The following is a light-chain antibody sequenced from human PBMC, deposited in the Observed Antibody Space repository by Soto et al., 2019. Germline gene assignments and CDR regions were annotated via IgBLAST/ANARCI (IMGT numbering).Light chain of an antibody. Sequence: EIVMTQSPVTLSVSPGERATLSCRASQSVGNNLAWYQQRPGQAPRLLIHGASTRAPGVPARFSGSGSGTDFTLTISSLQSEDFAVYYCQQYTDSPITFGPGTKVDLK. CDR3: QQYTDSPIT. J-gene: IGKJ3*01. CDR1: QSVGNN. CDR2: GAS. V-gene: IGKV3-15*01.